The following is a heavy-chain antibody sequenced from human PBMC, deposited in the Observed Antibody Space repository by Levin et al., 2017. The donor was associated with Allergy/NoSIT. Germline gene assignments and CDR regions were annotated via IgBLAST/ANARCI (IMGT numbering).Heavy chain of an antibody. V-gene: IGHV1-24*01. D-gene: IGHD2-15*01. CDR2: FDPEDGET. CDR3: ATNPPRYCSGGSCYHNWFDP. Sequence: GGSLRLSCKVSGYTLTELSMHWVRQAPGKGLEWMGGFDPEDGETIYAQKFQGRVTMTEDTSTDTAYMELSSLRSEDTAVYYCATNPPRYCSGGSCYHNWFDPWGQGTLVTVSS. J-gene: IGHJ5*02. CDR1: GYTLTELS.